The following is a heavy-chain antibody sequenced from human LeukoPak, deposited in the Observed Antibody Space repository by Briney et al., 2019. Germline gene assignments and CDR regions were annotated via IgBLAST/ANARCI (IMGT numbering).Heavy chain of an antibody. Sequence: PGGSLRLSCAASGFTFSSYSMNWVRQAPGKGLEWVSSISSSSSYIYHADSVKGRFTISRDNAKNSLYLQMNSLRAEDTAVYYCARGPAEVVVVPAAGYNDAFDIWGQGTMVTVSS. D-gene: IGHD2-2*01. V-gene: IGHV3-21*01. J-gene: IGHJ3*02. CDR3: ARGPAEVVVVPAAGYNDAFDI. CDR2: ISSSSSYI. CDR1: GFTFSSYS.